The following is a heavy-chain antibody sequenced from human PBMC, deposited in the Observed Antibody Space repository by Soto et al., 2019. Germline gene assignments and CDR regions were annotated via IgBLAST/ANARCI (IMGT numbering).Heavy chain of an antibody. CDR1: GGTFSSYA. CDR2: IIPIFGTA. CDR3: ARGGDYDSSGYHAPVDY. Sequence: QVQLVQSGAEVKKPGSSVKVSCKASGGTFSSYAISWVRQAPGQGLEWMGGIIPIFGTANYAQKFQGRVTITAEESTSTAYMEMSSLRSEDTAVYYCARGGDYDSSGYHAPVDYWGQGTLVTVSS. J-gene: IGHJ4*02. D-gene: IGHD3-22*01. V-gene: IGHV1-69*01.